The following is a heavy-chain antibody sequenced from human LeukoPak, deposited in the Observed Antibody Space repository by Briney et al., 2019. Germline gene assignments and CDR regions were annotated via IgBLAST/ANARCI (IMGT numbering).Heavy chain of an antibody. Sequence: GGSLRLSCAASGFTFSSYAMSWVRQPPGKGLEWASAVSGSGLSTYYADSVKGRFTISRDNSKNTLYLRMNSLRAEDTAVYYCAIDTSDDYADYWGQGTLVTVSS. V-gene: IGHV3-23*01. CDR1: GFTFSSYA. J-gene: IGHJ4*02. CDR2: VSGSGLST. CDR3: AIDTSDDYADY.